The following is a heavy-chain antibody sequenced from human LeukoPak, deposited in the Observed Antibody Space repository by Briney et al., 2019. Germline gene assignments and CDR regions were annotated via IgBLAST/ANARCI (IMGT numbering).Heavy chain of an antibody. CDR1: GGSISGYY. CDR3: ARSYCSGGSCYTGYFQH. Sequence: PSETLSLTCTVSGGSISGYYWSWIRQPPGKGLEWIGYIYYTGSTNYNPSLKSRVTISGDTSKNQFSLKLSSVTAADTAVYYCARSYCSGGSCYTGYFQHWGQGTLVTVSS. J-gene: IGHJ1*01. V-gene: IGHV4-59*01. CDR2: IYYTGST. D-gene: IGHD2-15*01.